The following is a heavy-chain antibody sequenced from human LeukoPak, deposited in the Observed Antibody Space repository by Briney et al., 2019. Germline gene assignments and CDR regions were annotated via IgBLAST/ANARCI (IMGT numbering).Heavy chain of an antibody. D-gene: IGHD6-19*01. CDR3: ARDRRSGWGHAFDV. V-gene: IGHV1-2*02. CDR2: INPNSGGT. Sequence: ASVKVSCKASGYTFTGYYMHWVRQAPGQGLEWMGWINPNSGGTNYAQKFQGRVTMTRDTSISTAYMELSRLRSDDTAVYYCARDRRSGWGHAFDVWGHGTMVTVSS. CDR1: GYTFTGYY. J-gene: IGHJ3*01.